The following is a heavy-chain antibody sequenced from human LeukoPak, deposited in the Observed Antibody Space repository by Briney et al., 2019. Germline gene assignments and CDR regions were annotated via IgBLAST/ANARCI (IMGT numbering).Heavy chain of an antibody. CDR2: ISGSGGST. V-gene: IGHV3-23*01. CDR1: GFTLSSYA. Sequence: GGSLRLSCAASGFTLSSYAMSWVRQAPGKGLEWVSAISGSGGSTYYADSVKGRFTISRDNSKNMLYLQMNSLRAEDTAVYYCAKPERGYLLYYYMDVWGKGTTVTVSS. J-gene: IGHJ6*03. D-gene: IGHD3-3*01. CDR3: AKPERGYLLYYYMDV.